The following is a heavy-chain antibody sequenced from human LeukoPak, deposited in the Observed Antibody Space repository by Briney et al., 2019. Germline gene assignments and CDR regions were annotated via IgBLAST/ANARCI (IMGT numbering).Heavy chain of an antibody. J-gene: IGHJ5*02. CDR3: ARGRLRIMITFGGVTNWFDP. D-gene: IGHD3-16*01. Sequence: SETLSLTCTVSGGSISSSPYYWGWIRQPPGKGLEWIGSIYYSGTTHYNPSLESRVTISVDTSKNQFSLKLSSVTAADTAVYYCARGRLRIMITFGGVTNWFDPWGQGTLVTVSS. V-gene: IGHV4-39*07. CDR2: IYYSGTT. CDR1: GGSISSSPYY.